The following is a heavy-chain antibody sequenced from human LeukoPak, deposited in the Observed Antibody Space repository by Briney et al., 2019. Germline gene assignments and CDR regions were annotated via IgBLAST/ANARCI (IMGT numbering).Heavy chain of an antibody. CDR3: ARASPPDYDFWTY. Sequence: GASVKVSCKASGYTFTGYYMHWVRQAPGQGLEWMGWINPNSGGTNYAQKFQGRVTMTRDTSISTAYMELSRLRSDDTAVYYCARASPPDYDFWTYWGQGTLVTVSS. J-gene: IGHJ4*02. D-gene: IGHD3-3*01. CDR1: GYTFTGYY. CDR2: INPNSGGT. V-gene: IGHV1-2*02.